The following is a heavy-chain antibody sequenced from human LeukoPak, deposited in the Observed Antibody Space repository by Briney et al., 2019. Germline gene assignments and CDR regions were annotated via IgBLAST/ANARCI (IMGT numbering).Heavy chain of an antibody. CDR1: GGSISSGGYY. J-gene: IGHJ6*03. V-gene: IGHV4-31*03. CDR2: IYYSGST. Sequence: PSETLSLTCTVSGGSISSGGYYWSWIRQHPGKGLEWIGYIYYSGSTYYNPSLKSRVTISVDTSKNQFSLKLSSVTAADTAVYYCASTGYYYYYMDVWCKGTTVTVSS. D-gene: IGHD1-14*01. CDR3: ASTGYYYYYMDV.